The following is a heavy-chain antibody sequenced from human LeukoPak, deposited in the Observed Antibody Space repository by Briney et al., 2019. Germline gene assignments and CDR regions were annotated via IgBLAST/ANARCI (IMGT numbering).Heavy chain of an antibody. D-gene: IGHD3-9*01. CDR3: AREPVTIPGAFDI. V-gene: IGHV3-30-3*01. Sequence: AGGSLRLSCAASGFTFSSYAMHWVRQAPGKGLEWVAVISYDGSNKYYADSVKGRFTISRDNSKNTLYLQMNSLRAEDTAVYYCAREPVTIPGAFDIWGQGTMVTVSS. CDR2: ISYDGSNK. J-gene: IGHJ3*02. CDR1: GFTFSSYA.